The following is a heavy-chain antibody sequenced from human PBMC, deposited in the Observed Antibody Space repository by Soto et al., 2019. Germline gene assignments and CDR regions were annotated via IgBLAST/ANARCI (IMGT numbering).Heavy chain of an antibody. D-gene: IGHD4-17*01. CDR3: ALRPYGDYPIDY. Sequence: QLTLKESGPPLVKPTQTLTLTCTFSGFSLNTSGVGVGWFRQPPGKALEWLALIYWDDDKRYSPSMKSRITISKDTSNNQVDLTVANMDPVDTGTDYCALRPYGDYPIDYWGQGTLVTVSS. CDR1: GFSLNTSGVG. J-gene: IGHJ4*02. CDR2: IYWDDDK. V-gene: IGHV2-5*02.